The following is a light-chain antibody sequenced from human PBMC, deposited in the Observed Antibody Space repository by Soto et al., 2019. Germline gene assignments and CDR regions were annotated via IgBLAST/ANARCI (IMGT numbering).Light chain of an antibody. Sequence: SYELTQPPSVSVAPGQTARVTCGGSNIGGKSVHWYQQKAGQAPVLVVYDDSDRPSGIPERFSGSNSGNTATLTISRVEAGHEADYYCQVWDSSSDPHAVFGGGTQLTVL. V-gene: IGLV3-21*02. CDR1: NIGGKS. CDR3: QVWDSSSDPHAV. J-gene: IGLJ2*01. CDR2: DDS.